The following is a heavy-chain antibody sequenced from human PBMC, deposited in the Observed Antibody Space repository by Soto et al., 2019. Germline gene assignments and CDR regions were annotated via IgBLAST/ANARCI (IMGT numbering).Heavy chain of an antibody. V-gene: IGHV1-18*01. CDR3: AREYDYGDYQTPFVKYYFDY. J-gene: IGHJ4*02. Sequence: ASVNVSCKASGYTFTSYGISWVRQAPGQGLEWMGWISAYNGNTNYAQKLQGRVTMTTDTSTSTAYMELRSLRSDDTAVYYCAREYDYGDYQTPFVKYYFDYWGQGTLVTVS. D-gene: IGHD4-17*01. CDR1: GYTFTSYG. CDR2: ISAYNGNT.